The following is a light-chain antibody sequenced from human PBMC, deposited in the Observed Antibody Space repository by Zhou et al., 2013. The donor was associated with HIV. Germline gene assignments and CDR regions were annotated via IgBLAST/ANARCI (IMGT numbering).Light chain of an antibody. Sequence: DIQMTQSPSSLSASVGDRVTITCQASQDISNYLNWYQQKPGKAPKLLIYDASNLETGVPSRFSGSGSGTDFTFTISSLQPEDIATYYCQQYDNLPYTFGRRGPSWRSN. V-gene: IGKV1-33*01. CDR1: QDISNY. J-gene: IGKJ2*01. CDR3: QQYDNLPYT. CDR2: DAS.